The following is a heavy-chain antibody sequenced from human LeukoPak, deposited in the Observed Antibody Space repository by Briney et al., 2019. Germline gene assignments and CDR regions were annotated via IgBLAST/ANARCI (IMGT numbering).Heavy chain of an antibody. CDR3: ARPRGGNRYFDY. CDR1: GFTFSSYA. Sequence: PGGSLRLSCAASGFTFSSYAMHWVRQAPGKGLEWVANIKQDGSAKNYVDSVKGRFTISRDNAKNSLYLQMNSLRDEDTAVYYCARPRGGNRYFDYWGQGTLVTVSS. CDR2: IKQDGSAK. J-gene: IGHJ4*02. V-gene: IGHV3-7*03. D-gene: IGHD4-23*01.